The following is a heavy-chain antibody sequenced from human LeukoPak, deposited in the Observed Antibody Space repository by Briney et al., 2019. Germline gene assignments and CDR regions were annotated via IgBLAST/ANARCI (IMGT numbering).Heavy chain of an antibody. Sequence: SVKVSCKASGGTFGSYAISWVRQAPGQGLEWMGGIIPIFGTTNYAQKFQDRVTITADKSTSTAYMELSSLRSEDTAVYYCARVVGLTGYSSSWYSGYYYYMDVWGKGTTVTVSS. CDR1: GGTFGSYA. CDR2: IIPIFGTT. CDR3: ARVVGLTGYSSSWYSGYYYYMDV. V-gene: IGHV1-69*06. J-gene: IGHJ6*03. D-gene: IGHD6-13*01.